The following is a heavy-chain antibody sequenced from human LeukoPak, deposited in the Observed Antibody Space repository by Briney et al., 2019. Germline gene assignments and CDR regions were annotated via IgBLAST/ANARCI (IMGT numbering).Heavy chain of an antibody. V-gene: IGHV4-4*07. Sequence: SETLSLTCTVSGGSINNYYWSWIRQPAGKGLEWIGRIYTRGSTNYNPSLKSRVTMSVDMSKNQFSLKLSSVTAADTAVYYCARGRYCSADICSGGDAFDIWGQGTMVSVSS. CDR2: IYTRGST. D-gene: IGHD2-15*01. CDR1: GGSINNYY. J-gene: IGHJ3*02. CDR3: ARGRYCSADICSGGDAFDI.